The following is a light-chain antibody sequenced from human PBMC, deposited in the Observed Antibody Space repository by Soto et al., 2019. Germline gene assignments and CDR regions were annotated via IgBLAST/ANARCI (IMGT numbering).Light chain of an antibody. CDR1: QSISSY. CDR2: AAS. J-gene: IGKJ4*01. Sequence: DIQMTPSPATLSAAVGDRVTITCRASQSISSYLNWYQQKPGKAPKLLIYAASSLQSGVPSRFSGSGSGTDFTLTISSLQPEDFATYYCQQSYSTLTFGGGTKV. V-gene: IGKV1-39*01. CDR3: QQSYSTLT.